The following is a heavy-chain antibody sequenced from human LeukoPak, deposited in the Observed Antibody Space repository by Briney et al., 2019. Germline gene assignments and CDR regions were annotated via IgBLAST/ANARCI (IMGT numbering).Heavy chain of an antibody. CDR2: ISSDGGTP. Sequence: GGSLRLSCAASGFTFSTYSGNWIRQAPGKGLEWVAVISSDGGTPYYADSVKGRFSISRDNSKNTLHLQMNSLITEDTAVYYCAKEGTVGAPDQFALDIWGRGTMVTVAS. CDR3: AKEGTVGAPDQFALDI. D-gene: IGHD2-2*01. J-gene: IGHJ3*02. V-gene: IGHV3-30*18. CDR1: GFTFSTYS.